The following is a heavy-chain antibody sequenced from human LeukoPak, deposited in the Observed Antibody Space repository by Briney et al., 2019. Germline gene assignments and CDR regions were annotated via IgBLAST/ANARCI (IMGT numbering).Heavy chain of an antibody. V-gene: IGHV3-23*01. Sequence: GGSLRLSCAASGFTFSTYSMSWVRQAPGKGLEWVSAITGSGESTDYADSVKGRFTISRDNSRSTLYLQMNSLRAEDTALYYCAKDTSIGRYCTNGVCSPFDYWGQGTLVTVSS. D-gene: IGHD2-8*01. CDR1: GFTFSTYS. CDR3: AKDTSIGRYCTNGVCSPFDY. J-gene: IGHJ4*02. CDR2: ITGSGEST.